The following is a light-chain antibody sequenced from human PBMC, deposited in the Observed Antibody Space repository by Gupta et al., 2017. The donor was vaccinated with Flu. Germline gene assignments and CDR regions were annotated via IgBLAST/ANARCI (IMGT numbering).Light chain of an antibody. CDR2: KAS. J-gene: IGKJ1*01. CDR1: QGIGNS. V-gene: IGKV1-5*03. Sequence: SATVGDRVTITCRASQGIGNSLAWYQQKPGRAPKILIYKASGLQTGVPSRFSGSSTGTEFTLTISSLQPDDFATYYCQHHGTFGQRTKVES. CDR3: QHHGT.